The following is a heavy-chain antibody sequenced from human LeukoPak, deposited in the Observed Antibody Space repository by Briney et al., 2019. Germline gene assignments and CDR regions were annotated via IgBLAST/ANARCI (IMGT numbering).Heavy chain of an antibody. Sequence: GGSLRLSCAASGFTFSNAWMSWVRQAPGKGLEWVGRIKSKTDGGTTDYAAPVKGRFTISRDDSKNTLYLQMNSLKTEDTAVYYCTGIAVAGTEVNFWGQGTLVTVSS. D-gene: IGHD6-19*01. V-gene: IGHV3-15*01. CDR2: IKSKTDGGTT. CDR1: GFTFSNAW. J-gene: IGHJ4*02. CDR3: TGIAVAGTEVNF.